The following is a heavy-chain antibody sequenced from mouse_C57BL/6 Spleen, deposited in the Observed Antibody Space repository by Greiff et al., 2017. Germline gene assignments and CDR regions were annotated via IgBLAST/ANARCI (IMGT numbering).Heavy chain of an antibody. D-gene: IGHD2-13*01. J-gene: IGHJ1*03. CDR3: ARKPAGDPWYFDV. CDR2: IHPNSGST. Sequence: QVQLQQPGAELVKPGASVKLSCKASGYTFTSYWMHWVKQRPGQGLEWIGMIHPNSGSTNYNEKFKSKATLTVDKSSSTAYMQLSSLTSEDSAVYYCARKPAGDPWYFDVWGTGTTVTVSS. V-gene: IGHV1-64*01. CDR1: GYTFTSYW.